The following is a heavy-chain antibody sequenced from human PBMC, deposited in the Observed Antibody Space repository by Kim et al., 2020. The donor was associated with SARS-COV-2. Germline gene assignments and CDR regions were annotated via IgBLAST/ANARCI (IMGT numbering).Heavy chain of an antibody. CDR1: GFTFSGSC. D-gene: IGHD6-13*01. Sequence: GGSLRLSCAASGFTFSGSCMNWVRQTPGKGLEWVSSISPSGTYIYYADSVKGRFTISRDNAKNSLYLQMNSLRAEDTAVYYCVRDETPPRYSTSRQGGWFDPWGQGTLVTVSS. CDR3: VRDETPPRYSTSRQGGWFDP. V-gene: IGHV3-21*01. J-gene: IGHJ5*02. CDR2: ISPSGTYI.